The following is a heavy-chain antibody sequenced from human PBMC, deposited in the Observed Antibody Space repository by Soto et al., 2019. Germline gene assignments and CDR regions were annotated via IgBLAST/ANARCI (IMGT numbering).Heavy chain of an antibody. CDR2: ISYDGSNK. CDR1: GFTFSSYA. D-gene: IGHD3-22*01. J-gene: IGHJ4*02. CDR3: ARSVYSSDHFDF. Sequence: GGSLRLSCAASGFTFSSYAMHWVRQAPGKGLEWVAVISYDGSNKYYADSVKGRFTISRDNAKNTLYLQMNSLRVEDTALYYCARSVYSSDHFDFWGQGTLVTVSS. V-gene: IGHV3-30-3*01.